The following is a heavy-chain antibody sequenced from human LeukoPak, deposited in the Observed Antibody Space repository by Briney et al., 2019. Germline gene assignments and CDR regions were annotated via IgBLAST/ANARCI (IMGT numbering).Heavy chain of an antibody. CDR2: IYTSGST. CDR1: GGSISSGSYY. V-gene: IGHV4-61*02. Sequence: SETLSLTCTVSGGSISSGSYYWSWIRQPAGKGLEWIGRIYTSGSTNYNPSLKSRVTISVDTSKNQFSLKLSSVTAADTAVYYCARERRDGSKEDAFDIWGQGTVVTVSS. D-gene: IGHD5-24*01. J-gene: IGHJ3*02. CDR3: ARERRDGSKEDAFDI.